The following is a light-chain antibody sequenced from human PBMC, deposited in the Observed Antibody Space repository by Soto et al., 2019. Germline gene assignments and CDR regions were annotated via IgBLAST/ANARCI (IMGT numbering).Light chain of an antibody. CDR3: QNYDRSQT. Sequence: EIALTQSPGTLSLSPGERATLSCRASQSVNSRYLAWYQQRFGQAPRLLIYGASSRATGIPDRFSGSGSGTDFTLTISRLEPEDFAVYYCQNYDRSQTFGQGTKVEIK. J-gene: IGKJ1*01. V-gene: IGKV3-20*01. CDR2: GAS. CDR1: QSVNSRY.